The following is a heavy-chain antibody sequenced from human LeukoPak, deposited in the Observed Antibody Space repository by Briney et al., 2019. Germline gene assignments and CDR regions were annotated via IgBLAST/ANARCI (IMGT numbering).Heavy chain of an antibody. CDR1: GFTFSSYG. V-gene: IGHV3-33*01. CDR3: AREVGDGYNFFDY. Sequence: PGRSLRLSCAASGFTFSSYGMHWVRQAPGKGLEWVAVIWYDGSNKYYADSVKGRFTISRDNSKNTLYLQMNSLSAEDTAVYYCAREVGDGYNFFDYWGQGTLVTVSS. J-gene: IGHJ4*02. D-gene: IGHD5-24*01. CDR2: IWYDGSNK.